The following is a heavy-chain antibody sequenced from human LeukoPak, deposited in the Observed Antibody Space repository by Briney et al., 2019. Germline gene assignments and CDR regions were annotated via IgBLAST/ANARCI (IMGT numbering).Heavy chain of an antibody. CDR2: IYYSGST. CDR3: ARHGDYGVLLWSGELLRHFDY. D-gene: IGHD3-10*01. CDR1: GGSISSSSYY. Sequence: PSETLSLTCTVSGGSISSSSYYWGWIRQPPGKGLEWIGSIYYSGSTYYNPSLKSRVTISVDTSKNQFSLKLSSVTAADTAVYYCARHGDYGVLLWSGELLRHFDYWGQGTLVTVSS. V-gene: IGHV4-39*01. J-gene: IGHJ4*02.